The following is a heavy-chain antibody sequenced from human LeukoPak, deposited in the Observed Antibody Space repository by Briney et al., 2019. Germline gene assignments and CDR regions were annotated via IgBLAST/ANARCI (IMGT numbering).Heavy chain of an antibody. CDR3: ARVRWFGESPYDY. V-gene: IGHV1-8*01. Sequence: ASVKVSCKASGYTFTGYDINWVRQATGQGLEWMGWMNPNSGNTGYAQKFQGRVTMTRNTSISTAYMELSSLRSEDTAVYYCARVRWFGESPYDYWGQGTLVTVSS. J-gene: IGHJ4*02. CDR1: GYTFTGYD. CDR2: MNPNSGNT. D-gene: IGHD3-10*01.